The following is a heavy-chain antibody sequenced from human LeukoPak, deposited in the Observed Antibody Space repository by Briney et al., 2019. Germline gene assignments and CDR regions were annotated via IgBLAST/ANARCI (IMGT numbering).Heavy chain of an antibody. Sequence: SETLSLTCAVYGGSFSGYYWSWIRQPPGKGLEWIGEINHSGSTNYNPSLKSRVTISVDTSKNQFSLKLSSVTAADTAVYHCARAAAGTHYFDYWGQGTLVTVSS. CDR1: GGSFSGYY. CDR2: INHSGST. D-gene: IGHD6-13*01. CDR3: ARAAAGTHYFDY. V-gene: IGHV4-34*01. J-gene: IGHJ4*02.